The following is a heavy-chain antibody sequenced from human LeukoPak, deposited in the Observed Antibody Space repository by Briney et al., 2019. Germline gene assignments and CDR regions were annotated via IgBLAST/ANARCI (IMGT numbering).Heavy chain of an antibody. CDR3: ARHVFDWSMDV. Sequence: MGIIYPGDSDTRYSPSFQGQVTISADKSISTAYLQWSSLKASDTAMYYCARHVFDWSMDVWGQGTTVTVSS. V-gene: IGHV5-51*01. J-gene: IGHJ6*02. CDR2: IYPGDSDT. D-gene: IGHD3-9*01.